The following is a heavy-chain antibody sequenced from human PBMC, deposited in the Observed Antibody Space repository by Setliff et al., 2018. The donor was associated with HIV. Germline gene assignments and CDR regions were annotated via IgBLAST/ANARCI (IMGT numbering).Heavy chain of an antibody. CDR3: TRALYSGAWYGMDV. CDR2: IRNHGNSQ. CDR1: GFTFSTYG. Sequence: PGGSLRLSCAASGFTFSTYGMHWVRQAPGKGLEWVAVIRNHGNSQYYADSVKGRFTISRDNSKNTLYVQMNSLRVDDTAVYWCTRALYSGAWYGMDVWGKGTTVTVSS. V-gene: IGHV3-33*01. J-gene: IGHJ6*04. D-gene: IGHD6-19*01.